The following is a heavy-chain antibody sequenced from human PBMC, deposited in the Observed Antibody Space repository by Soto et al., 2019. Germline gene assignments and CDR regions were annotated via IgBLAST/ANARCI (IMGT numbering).Heavy chain of an antibody. CDR1: GSSISSYY. CDR3: AKFYCIATSCSCSDS. D-gene: IGHD1-26*01. V-gene: IGHV4-59*01. CDR2: IYYSGST. J-gene: IGHJ5*01. Sequence: SETPSLTCTVAGSSISSYYRSWIRQPPGRGLEWIGYIYYSGSTNYNPSLKSRVTISVDTSKNQFSLKLNSVTAADTAVYYCAKFYCIATSCSCSDSCCLGTRVTIS.